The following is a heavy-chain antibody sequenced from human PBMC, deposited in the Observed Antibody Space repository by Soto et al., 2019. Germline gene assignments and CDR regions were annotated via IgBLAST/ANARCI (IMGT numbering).Heavy chain of an antibody. CDR2: IIPIFGTA. J-gene: IGHJ5*02. D-gene: IGHD3-10*01. CDR3: AKALTMASPNWFDP. V-gene: IGHV1-69*13. CDR1: GGPFSTYA. Sequence: ASVKVSCKASGGPFSTYAISWVLQAPGQGLEWMGGIIPIFGTANYAQRFLGRVTISADDSTSTAYMELRSLTSDDTAFYYCAKALTMASPNWFDPWGQGTLVTVSS.